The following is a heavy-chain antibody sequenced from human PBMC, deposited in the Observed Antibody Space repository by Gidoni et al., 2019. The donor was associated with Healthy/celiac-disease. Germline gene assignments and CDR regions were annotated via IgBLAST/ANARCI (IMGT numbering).Heavy chain of an antibody. Sequence: EVPLVESGGGLVKSGGYLRISCAASGFTFSSYSMNWVRQAPGKGLEWVSSISSSSSYIYYADSVKGRFTISRDNAKNSLYLQMNSLRAEDTAVYYCARVETELLWFGELLMTDYWGQGTLVTVSS. CDR3: ARVETELLWFGELLMTDY. J-gene: IGHJ4*02. CDR1: GFTFSSYS. V-gene: IGHV3-21*01. D-gene: IGHD3-10*01. CDR2: ISSSSSYI.